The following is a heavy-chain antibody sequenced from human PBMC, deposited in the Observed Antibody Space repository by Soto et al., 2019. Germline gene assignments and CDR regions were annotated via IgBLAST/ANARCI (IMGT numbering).Heavy chain of an antibody. CDR1: GYTFTGYY. J-gene: IGHJ4*02. CDR2: INPNSGGT. CDR3: ARGLSIAAAGTARIDY. V-gene: IGHV1-2*04. D-gene: IGHD6-13*01. Sequence: ASVKASCKASGYTFTGYYMHWVRQAPGQGLEWMGWINPNSGGTNYAQKFQGWVTMTRDTSISTAYMELSRLRSDDTAVYYCARGLSIAAAGTARIDYWGQGTLVTVSS.